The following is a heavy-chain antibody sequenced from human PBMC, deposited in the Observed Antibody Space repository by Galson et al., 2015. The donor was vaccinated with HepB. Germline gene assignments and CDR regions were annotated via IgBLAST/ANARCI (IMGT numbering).Heavy chain of an antibody. Sequence: PALVKPTQTLTLTCAFSGFSLSTSAVGVGWIRQPPGKALEWLALIYWDDDKRYSPSLKSRLTITKDTSKNQVVLSMTNMDPVDTATYYCAHRRGRGLFDSWGQGTLVTVSS. CDR1: GFSLSTSAVG. J-gene: IGHJ4*02. V-gene: IGHV2-5*02. CDR3: AHRRGRGLFDS. D-gene: IGHD2-15*01. CDR2: IYWDDDK.